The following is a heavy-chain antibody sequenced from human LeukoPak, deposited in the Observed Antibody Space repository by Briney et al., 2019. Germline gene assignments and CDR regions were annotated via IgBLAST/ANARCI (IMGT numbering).Heavy chain of an antibody. CDR3: ARGPYSSSWYDWFDP. J-gene: IGHJ5*02. Sequence: SQTLSLTCTVSGGSISSGDYYWSWIRQPPGKGLEWIGYIHHSGSTYYYNPSLKSRVTISVDTSKNQFSLKLSSVTAADTAVYYCARGPYSSSWYDWFDPWGQGTLVTVSS. CDR1: GGSISSGDYY. CDR2: IHHSGSTY. D-gene: IGHD6-13*01. V-gene: IGHV4-30-4*01.